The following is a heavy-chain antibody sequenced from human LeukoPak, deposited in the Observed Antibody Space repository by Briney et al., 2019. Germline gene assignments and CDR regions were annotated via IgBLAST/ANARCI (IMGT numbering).Heavy chain of an antibody. CDR1: GGSISSSNW. CDR2: IYHSGST. D-gene: IGHD3-22*01. V-gene: IGHV4-4*02. J-gene: IGHJ4*02. Sequence: PSETLSLTFAVSGGSISSSNWWSWVRQPPGKGLEWIGEIYHSGSTNYNPSLKSRVTISVDKSKNQFSLKLSSVTAADTAVYYCASEPGNYYDSSGNYGYWGQGTLVTVSS. CDR3: ASEPGNYYDSSGNYGY.